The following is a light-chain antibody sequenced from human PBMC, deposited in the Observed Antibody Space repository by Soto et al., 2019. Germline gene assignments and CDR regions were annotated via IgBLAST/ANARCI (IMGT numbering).Light chain of an antibody. J-gene: IGLJ3*02. Sequence: QSVLTQPPSVSGAPGQRVTISCTGSSSNIGAGYIVHWYQQLPGTAPKLLIYDNNNRPSGVPDRFSGSKSGTSASLAITGLQAEDEADYYCQSYDSSLSAWVFGGGTKVTVL. V-gene: IGLV1-40*01. CDR3: QSYDSSLSAWV. CDR2: DNN. CDR1: SSNIGAGYI.